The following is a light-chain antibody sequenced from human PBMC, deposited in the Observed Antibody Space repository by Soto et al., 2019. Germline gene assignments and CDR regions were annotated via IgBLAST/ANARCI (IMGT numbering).Light chain of an antibody. CDR3: ATWDDSRKGV. V-gene: IGLV1-51*01. CDR1: SSNIGGNS. Sequence: QSVLTQPPSVSAAPGQKVTISCSGSSSNIGGNSVSWYQQLPGTAPKLLIYDDNKRPSGIPDRFSGSKSGASASLAISGLQSEDEATYYCATWDDSRKGVFGTGTKVTVL. J-gene: IGLJ1*01. CDR2: DDN.